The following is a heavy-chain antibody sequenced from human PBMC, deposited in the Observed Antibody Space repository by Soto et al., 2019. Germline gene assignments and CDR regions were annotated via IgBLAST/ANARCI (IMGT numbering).Heavy chain of an antibody. V-gene: IGHV1-69*12. J-gene: IGHJ1*01. CDR2: ILPIFGTA. D-gene: IGHD3-22*01. CDR3: ARGDSSGTEAEYFQH. Sequence: QVQLVQSGAEVKKPGSSVKVSCKASGGTFSSYAISWVRQAPGQGLEWMGGILPIFGTANYAQNFQARVTITADESTRTAYMVLSSLRSADTAVYYCARGDSSGTEAEYFQHWGQGTLVTVSS. CDR1: GGTFSSYA.